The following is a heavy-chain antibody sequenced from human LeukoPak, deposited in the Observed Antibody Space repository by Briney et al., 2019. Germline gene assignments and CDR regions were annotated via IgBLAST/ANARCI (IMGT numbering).Heavy chain of an antibody. Sequence: RASVTVSCKASGYTFTSYAMHWMRQAPGQRLEWMGWINAGNGNTKYSQKFQGRVTITRDTSASTAYMELSSLRSEDTAVYYCAREYYYDSSFDYWGQGTLVTVSS. J-gene: IGHJ4*02. V-gene: IGHV1-3*01. D-gene: IGHD3-22*01. CDR2: INAGNGNT. CDR3: AREYYYDSSFDY. CDR1: GYTFTSYA.